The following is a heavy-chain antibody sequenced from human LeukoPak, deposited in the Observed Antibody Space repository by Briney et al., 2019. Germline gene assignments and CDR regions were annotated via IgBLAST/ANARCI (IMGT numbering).Heavy chain of an antibody. J-gene: IGHJ4*02. CDR1: GFTFANCA. CDR2: ISSSGGST. D-gene: IGHD3-10*01. CDR3: GSSLPGSGSYDY. V-gene: IGHV3-23*01. Sequence: PGGSLRLSCAASGFTFANCAMNWLRQAPGKGLEWVSTISSSGGSTYYADSVKGRFTISRDNSKNTLYLQMNNLRAEDTAIYYCGSSLPGSGSYDYWGQGTLVTVSS.